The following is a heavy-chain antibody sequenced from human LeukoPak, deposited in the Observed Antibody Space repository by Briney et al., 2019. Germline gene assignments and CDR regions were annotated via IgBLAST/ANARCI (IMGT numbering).Heavy chain of an antibody. J-gene: IGHJ4*02. CDR3: AKDSPVCTY. D-gene: IGHD2-8*01. V-gene: IGHV3-23*01. Sequence: PGGSLRLSYTASGFSISSYGMSWVRQAPGKGLEWVSAISSSADSTYYADSVKGRFTISKDIFKNTLYLQMDSLRAEDTAIYYCAKDSPVCTYWGQGTLVTVSS. CDR2: ISSSADST. CDR1: GFSISSYG.